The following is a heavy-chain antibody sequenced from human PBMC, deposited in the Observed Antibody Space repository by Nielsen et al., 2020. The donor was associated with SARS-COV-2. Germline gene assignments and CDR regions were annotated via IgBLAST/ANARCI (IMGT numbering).Heavy chain of an antibody. D-gene: IGHD3-10*01. CDR3: ARDCITMVRGVICY. V-gene: IGHV3-21*01. CDR1: GFTFSSYS. CDR2: IGSSSSYI. Sequence: GSLRLSCAASGFTFSSYSMTWVRQAPGKGLEWVSSIGSSSSYIYYANSVKGRFTISRDNAKNSLYLQMNSLRAEDMAVYYCARDCITMVRGVICYWGQGTLVTVSS. J-gene: IGHJ4*02.